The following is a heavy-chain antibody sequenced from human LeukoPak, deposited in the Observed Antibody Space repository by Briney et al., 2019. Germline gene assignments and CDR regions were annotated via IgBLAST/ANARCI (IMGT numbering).Heavy chain of an antibody. J-gene: IGHJ4*02. CDR2: INQGGNTV. CDR3: ATTFPYCGDGTCKL. CDR1: GLRFTSYW. Sequence: GGSLRLSCAASGLRFTSYWMSWVRQAPGKGLEWVANINQGGNTVNYVDSVKGRVSISRDNANNALFLQMHSLRFEDTAIFYCATTFPYCGDGTCKLGGQGAQVTVSS. V-gene: IGHV3-7*01. D-gene: IGHD2-15*01.